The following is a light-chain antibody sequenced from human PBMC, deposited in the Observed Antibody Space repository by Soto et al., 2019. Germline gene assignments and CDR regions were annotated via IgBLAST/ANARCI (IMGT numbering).Light chain of an antibody. J-gene: IGKJ1*01. CDR1: QTISSW. V-gene: IGKV1-5*03. CDR2: KAS. Sequence: DIQMTQSPSTLSGSVGDRVTITCRASQTISSWLAWYQQKPGKAPKLLIYKASTLKSGVPSRFSGSGSGTEFTLTISGLQPDDFATYYCQQYTGYSQWTFGPGTKVDIK. CDR3: QQYTGYSQWT.